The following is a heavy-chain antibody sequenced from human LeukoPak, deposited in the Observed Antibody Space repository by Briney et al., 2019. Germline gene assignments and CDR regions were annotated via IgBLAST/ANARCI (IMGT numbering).Heavy chain of an antibody. J-gene: IGHJ4*02. CDR1: GYSISRGYY. Sequence: SETLSLTCGVSGYSISRGYYWAWIRQPPGKGLGWIGTIYHIGSTYYTPSLGSRVTISVDTSKNEFSLNLKSVTAADTAVYYCARAGWIITSGIDYWGQGALVTVSS. CDR2: IYHIGST. V-gene: IGHV4-38-2*01. CDR3: ARAGWIITSGIDY. D-gene: IGHD3-10*01.